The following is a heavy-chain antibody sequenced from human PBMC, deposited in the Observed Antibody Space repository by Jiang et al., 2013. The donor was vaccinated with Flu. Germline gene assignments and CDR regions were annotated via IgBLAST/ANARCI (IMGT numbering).Heavy chain of an antibody. D-gene: IGHD6-13*01. CDR1: GDSVSSNTAA. Sequence: QTLSLTCVIFGDSVSSNTAAWNWIRQSPLRGLEWLGRTLYRSKWINDYGVSVKSRITINPDTSKNQFSLQLNSVTPEDTAVYYCARLATADTNDYWGQGTLVTVSS. V-gene: IGHV6-1*01. J-gene: IGHJ4*02. CDR2: TLYRSKWIN. CDR3: ARLATADTNDY.